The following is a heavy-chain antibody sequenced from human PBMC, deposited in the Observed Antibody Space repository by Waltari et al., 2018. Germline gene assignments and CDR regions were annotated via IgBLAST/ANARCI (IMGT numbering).Heavy chain of an antibody. CDR2: IYYSGST. Sequence: QLQLQESGPGLVKPSETLSLTCTVSGGSISSSSYSWGWIRQPPGKGLEWIGSIYYSGSTYYNPSLKSRVTISVDTSKNQFSLKLSSVTAADTAVYYCARLRGTNWNSHFDYWGQGTLVTVSS. CDR3: ARLRGTNWNSHFDY. CDR1: GGSISSSSYS. D-gene: IGHD1-7*01. V-gene: IGHV4-39*01. J-gene: IGHJ4*02.